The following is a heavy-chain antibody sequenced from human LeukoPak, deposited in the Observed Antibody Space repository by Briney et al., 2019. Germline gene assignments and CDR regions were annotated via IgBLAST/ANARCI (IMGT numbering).Heavy chain of an antibody. CDR3: AREMTTVTSMWFDP. CDR1: GGSISSYY. J-gene: IGHJ5*02. V-gene: IGHV4-4*07. D-gene: IGHD4-4*01. Sequence: SETLSLTCTVSGGSISSYYWSWIRQPAGKGLEWIGRIYTSGSTNYNPSLKSRVTMSVDTSKNQFSLKLSSVTAADTAVYYCAREMTTVTSMWFDPWGQGTLVTVSS. CDR2: IYTSGST.